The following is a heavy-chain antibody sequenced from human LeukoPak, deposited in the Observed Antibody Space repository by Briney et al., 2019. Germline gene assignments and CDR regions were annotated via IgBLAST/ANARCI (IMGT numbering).Heavy chain of an antibody. Sequence: GGSLRLSCAASGFTFSSYGMHWVRQALGKGLEWVAVIWYDGSNKYYADSVKGRFTISRDNSKNTLYLQMNSLRAEDTAVYYCARAHYYGSGRPFDYWGQGTLVTVSS. CDR3: ARAHYYGSGRPFDY. D-gene: IGHD3-10*01. CDR2: IWYDGSNK. J-gene: IGHJ4*02. V-gene: IGHV3-33*01. CDR1: GFTFSSYG.